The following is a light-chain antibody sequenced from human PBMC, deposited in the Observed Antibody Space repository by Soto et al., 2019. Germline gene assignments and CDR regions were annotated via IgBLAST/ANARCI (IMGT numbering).Light chain of an antibody. CDR2: DVS. CDR3: SSYTSSSTGV. J-gene: IGLJ1*01. CDR1: SSDVGGYNF. V-gene: IGLV2-14*01. Sequence: QSALTQPASVSGSPGQSITISCTGTSSDVGGYNFVSWYQQHPGKAPKLVIYDVSNRPSGVSNRFSGSKSGNTASLTISGLQAEDEADYYCSSYTSSSTGVFGTGTKVTVL.